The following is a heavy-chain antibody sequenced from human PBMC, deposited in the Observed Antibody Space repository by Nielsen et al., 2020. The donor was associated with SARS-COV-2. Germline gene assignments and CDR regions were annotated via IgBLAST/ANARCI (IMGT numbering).Heavy chain of an antibody. V-gene: IGHV3-53*05. CDR1: GFTFSSYT. D-gene: IGHD5-24*01. CDR3: AKDEDRWV. CDR2: IYSDGST. Sequence: GESLKISCAASGFTFSSYTMNWVRQAPGKGLEWVSVIYSDGSTYYADSVKGRFTISRDNAKNSLYLQMNSLRAEDTALYYCAKDEDRWVWGQGTTVTVSS. J-gene: IGHJ6*02.